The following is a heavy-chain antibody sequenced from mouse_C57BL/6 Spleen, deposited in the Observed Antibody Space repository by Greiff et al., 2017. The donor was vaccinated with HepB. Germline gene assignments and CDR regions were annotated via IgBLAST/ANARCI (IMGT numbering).Heavy chain of an antibody. J-gene: IGHJ4*01. V-gene: IGHV1-72*01. CDR1: GYTFTSYW. CDR3: ARSPITTVVATDAMDY. Sequence: QVQLQQPGAELVKPGASVKLSCKASGYTFTSYWMHWVKQRPGRGLEWIGRIDPNSGGTKYNEKFKSKDTLTVDKPSSTAYMQLSSLTSEDSAVYYCARSPITTVVATDAMDYWGQGTSVTVSS. D-gene: IGHD1-1*01. CDR2: IDPNSGGT.